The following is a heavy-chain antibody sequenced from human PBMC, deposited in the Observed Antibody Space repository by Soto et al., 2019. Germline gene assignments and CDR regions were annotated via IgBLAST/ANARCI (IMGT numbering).Heavy chain of an antibody. J-gene: IGHJ4*02. D-gene: IGHD1-1*01. CDR2: INPNSGGT. CDR1: GYTFSDCY. CDR3: ARDPPTAKPEGVDF. V-gene: IGHV1-2*02. Sequence: GASVKVSCKASGYTFSDCYIHWVRQAPGQGLEWMGWINPNSGGTKYAPKFQGGVTMTRDTSIPTAYMELSRLRPGDTAVYYCARDPPTAKPEGVDFWGQGTLVTVSS.